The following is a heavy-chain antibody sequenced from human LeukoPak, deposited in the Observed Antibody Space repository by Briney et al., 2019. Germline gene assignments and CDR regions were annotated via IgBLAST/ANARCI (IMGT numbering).Heavy chain of an antibody. D-gene: IGHD3-3*01. V-gene: IGHV3-30-3*01. CDR3: AREDHGFPRDYDFWSGLKRGPYYYGMDV. CDR1: GFTFSSYA. J-gene: IGHJ6*02. CDR2: ISYDGSNK. Sequence: GRSLRLSCAASGFTFSSYAMHWVRQAPGKVLEWVAVISYDGSNKYYADSVKGRFTISRDNSKNTLYLQMNSLRAEDTAVYYCAREDHGFPRDYDFWSGLKRGPYYYGMDVWGQGTTVTVSS.